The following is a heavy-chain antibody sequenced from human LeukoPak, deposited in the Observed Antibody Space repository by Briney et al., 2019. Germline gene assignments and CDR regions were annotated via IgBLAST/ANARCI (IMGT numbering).Heavy chain of an antibody. V-gene: IGHV3-7*03. CDR2: IKQDGSEK. D-gene: IGHD2-15*01. CDR3: ARDGGYCSGGTCYSTH. Sequence: PGGSQSLSCEPSGFTFSSYWMNWARHAPGKGLEWVVNIKQDGSEKYYVDSVKGRFTISRDNAKDSLYLQMNCLRAEDTAVYYWARDGGYCSGGTCYSTHWGQGTLVTVSS. J-gene: IGHJ4*02. CDR1: GFTFSSYW.